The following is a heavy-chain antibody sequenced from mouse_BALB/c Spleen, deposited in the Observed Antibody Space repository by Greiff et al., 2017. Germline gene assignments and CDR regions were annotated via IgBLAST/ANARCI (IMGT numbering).Heavy chain of an antibody. V-gene: IGHV3-6*02. CDR3: ARGVSTATGWFAY. J-gene: IGHJ3*01. CDR2: ISYDGSN. Sequence: EVQVVESGPGLVKPSQSLSLTCSVTGYSITSGYYWNWIRQFPGNKLEWMGFISYDGSNNYNPSLKNRISITRDTSKNQFFLKLNSVTTEDTATYYCARGVSTATGWFAYWGQGTLVTVSA. D-gene: IGHD1-2*01. CDR1: GYSITSGYY.